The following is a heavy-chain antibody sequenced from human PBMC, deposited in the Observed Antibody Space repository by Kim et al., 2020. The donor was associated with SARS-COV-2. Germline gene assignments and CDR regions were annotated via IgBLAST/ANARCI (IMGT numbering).Heavy chain of an antibody. CDR3: ARVAKQDLDTAMVI. CDR1: GGSISSGGYY. J-gene: IGHJ4*02. D-gene: IGHD5-18*01. CDR2: IYYSGST. V-gene: IGHV4-31*03. Sequence: SETLSLTCTVSGGSISSGGYYWSWIRQHPGKGLEWIGYIYYSGSTYYNPSLKSRVTISVDTSKNQFSLKLSSVTAADTAVYYCARVAKQDLDTAMVIWGQGTLVTVSS.